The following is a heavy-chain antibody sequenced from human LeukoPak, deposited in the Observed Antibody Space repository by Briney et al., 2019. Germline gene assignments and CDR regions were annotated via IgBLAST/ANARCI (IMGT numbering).Heavy chain of an antibody. D-gene: IGHD2-2*01. CDR1: GGSFSGYY. CDR2: INHSGST. V-gene: IGHV4-34*01. CDR3: ARKYEYQLLHRYYFDY. Sequence: PSETLSLTCAVYGGSFSGYYWSWIRQPPGKGLEWIGEINHSGSTNYNPSLKSRVTISVDTSKNQFSLKLSSVTAADTAVYYCARKYEYQLLHRYYFDYWGQGTLVTVSS. J-gene: IGHJ4*02.